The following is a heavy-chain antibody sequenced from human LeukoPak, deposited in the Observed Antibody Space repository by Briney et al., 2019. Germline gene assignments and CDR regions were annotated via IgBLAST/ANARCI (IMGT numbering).Heavy chain of an antibody. CDR1: GFTVSSYA. V-gene: IGHV3-30*04. J-gene: IGHJ4*02. CDR2: ISYDGSNK. Sequence: GGSLRLSCAVSGFTVSSYAMHWVRQTPGKGLEWVAVISYDGSNKYYADSVKGRFTISRDNSKNTLYLQMNSLRAEDTAVYYCAKGAMVRGVIGLSYFDYWGQGTLVTVSS. CDR3: AKGAMVRGVIGLSYFDY. D-gene: IGHD3-10*01.